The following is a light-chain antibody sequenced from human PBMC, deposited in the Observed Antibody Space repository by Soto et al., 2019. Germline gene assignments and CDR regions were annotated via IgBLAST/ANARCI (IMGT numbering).Light chain of an antibody. CDR3: QERSNWPRLT. J-gene: IGKJ4*01. CDR2: DVS. Sequence: EIVLTQSPATLSLSPGERATLPCRASQSVSTSLAWYQQRPGQAPRLLIYDVSNRAAGVPARFSGSGSGTDFTLTISNLWPEAFAIYYCQERSNWPRLTFGGGTTVEIK. V-gene: IGKV3-11*01. CDR1: QSVSTS.